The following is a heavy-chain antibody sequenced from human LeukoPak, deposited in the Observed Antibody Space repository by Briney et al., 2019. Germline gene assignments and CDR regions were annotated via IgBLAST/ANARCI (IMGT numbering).Heavy chain of an antibody. V-gene: IGHV3-74*01. D-gene: IGHD3-10*01. CDR2: VKSDGSIP. J-gene: IGHJ4*02. CDR1: RFSFSNYW. Sequence: AGSLRLSCAASRFSFSNYWMHWVRQAPGKGLVWVSRVKSDGSIPSYADSVKGRFTISRDNAENMLYLQMNTLGAEDTAVYYCARDIVSGSGILDYWGQGTLVTVSS. CDR3: ARDIVSGSGILDY.